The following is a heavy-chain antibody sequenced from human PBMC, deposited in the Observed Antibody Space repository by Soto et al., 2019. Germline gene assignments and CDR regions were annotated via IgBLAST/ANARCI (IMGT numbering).Heavy chain of an antibody. CDR3: AKTRLVVTAFDAFDV. V-gene: IGHV3-30*18. Sequence: QVQLVESGGGVVQPGRSLSLSCAASGFTVSSYGMHWVRQAPGKGLEWVAVISYDGSNKYYADSVKGRFTISRDNSKNTLYLQMNSLRAEDTAVYYCAKTRLVVTAFDAFDVWGQGTMVTVSS. J-gene: IGHJ3*01. CDR2: ISYDGSNK. D-gene: IGHD2-21*02. CDR1: GFTVSSYG.